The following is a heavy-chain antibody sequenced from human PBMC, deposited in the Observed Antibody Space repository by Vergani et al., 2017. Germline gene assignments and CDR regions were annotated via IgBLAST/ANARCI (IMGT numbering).Heavy chain of an antibody. CDR1: GFNFNDYW. V-gene: IGHV3-7*01. Sequence: EVQLVESGGGLVQPGGSLRLSCVASGFNFNDYWVAWIRQAPGKGLEWVANVKKDGSEKYYVDSVKGRFSISRDNTKSSVYLQMDNMRAEDTAVYFCATFGGRIVTHGYWGQGTLVTVSS. D-gene: IGHD3-16*02. J-gene: IGHJ4*02. CDR2: VKKDGSEK. CDR3: ATFGGRIVTHGY.